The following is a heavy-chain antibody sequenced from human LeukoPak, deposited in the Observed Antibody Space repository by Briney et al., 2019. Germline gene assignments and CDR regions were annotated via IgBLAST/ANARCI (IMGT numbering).Heavy chain of an antibody. V-gene: IGHV1-2*02. CDR2: INPNSGGT. CDR1: GCTFTGYY. CDR3: ASGLSSSRLGGSARIYWFDP. Sequence: ASVKVSCKASGCTFTGYYMHWVRQAPGQGLEWMGWINPNSGGTNYAQKFQGRVTMTRDTSISTAYMELSRLRSDDTAVYYCASGLSSSRLGGSARIYWFDPWGQGTLVTVSS. D-gene: IGHD6-6*01. J-gene: IGHJ5*02.